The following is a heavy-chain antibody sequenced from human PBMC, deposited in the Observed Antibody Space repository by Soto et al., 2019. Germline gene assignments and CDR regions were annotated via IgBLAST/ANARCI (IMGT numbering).Heavy chain of an antibody. CDR2: IYYSGST. CDR3: ARDPREVRFLEWSSGMDV. Sequence: PSETLSLTCTVSGGSISSGSYYWSWIRQHPGKGLEWIGYIYYSGSTYYNPSLKSRVTISVDTSKNQFSLKLSSVTAADTAVYYCARDPREVRFLEWSSGMDVWGQGTTVTVSS. J-gene: IGHJ6*02. CDR1: GGSISSGSYY. V-gene: IGHV4-31*03. D-gene: IGHD3-3*01.